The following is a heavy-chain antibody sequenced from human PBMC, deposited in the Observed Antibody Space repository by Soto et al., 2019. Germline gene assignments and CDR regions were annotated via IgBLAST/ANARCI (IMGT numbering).Heavy chain of an antibody. CDR1: GGSFSGYY. J-gene: IGHJ4*02. D-gene: IGHD3-10*01. CDR2: INHSGST. Sequence: PSETLSLTCAVYGGSFSGYYWSWIRQPPGKGLEWIGEINHSGSTNYNPSLKSRVTISVDTSKNQFSLKLSSVTAADTAVYYCASMWFGELLLDYWGQGTLVPRLL. CDR3: ASMWFGELLLDY. V-gene: IGHV4-34*01.